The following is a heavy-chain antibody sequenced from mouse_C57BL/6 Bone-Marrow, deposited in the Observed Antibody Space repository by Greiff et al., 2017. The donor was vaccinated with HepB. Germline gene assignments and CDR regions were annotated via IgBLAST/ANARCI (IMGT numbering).Heavy chain of an antibody. CDR1: GYTFTDYY. Sequence: VQLQQSGAELVRPGASVKLSCKASGYTFTDYYINWVKQRPGQGLEWIARIYPGSGNTYYNEKFKGKATLTAEKSSSTAYMQLSSLTSEDSAVYFCARWGGYDGAYWGQGTLVTVSA. J-gene: IGHJ3*01. CDR2: IYPGSGNT. V-gene: IGHV1-76*01. D-gene: IGHD2-2*01. CDR3: ARWGGYDGAY.